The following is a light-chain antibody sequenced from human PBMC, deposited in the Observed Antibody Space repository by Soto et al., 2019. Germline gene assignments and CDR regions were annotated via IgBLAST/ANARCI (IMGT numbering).Light chain of an antibody. CDR2: DIF. V-gene: IGKV3D-15*01. CDR3: QQYNSWPLT. J-gene: IGKJ4*01. Sequence: EILMWQIPPTLYLSPGDRATLSCRASQSVDSNLAWYQQKPGQAPRLVIYDIFTRATGVPTRISGSGSGTEFTLTISSLQSEYFAVYYCQQYNSWPLTFGGGTKVDIK. CDR1: QSVDSN.